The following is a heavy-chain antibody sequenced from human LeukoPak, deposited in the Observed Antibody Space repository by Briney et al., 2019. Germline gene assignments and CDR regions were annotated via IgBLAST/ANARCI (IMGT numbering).Heavy chain of an antibody. Sequence: GGSLRLSCAASGFTFSTYSMNWVRQAPGKGLEWVSCISSSSNYIYYADSVKGRFTISRDNAKNSLYLQMNSLRAEDTAVCYCARDLYGSGIVIDYWGQGTLVTVSS. CDR1: GFTFSTYS. J-gene: IGHJ4*02. CDR2: ISSSSNYI. CDR3: ARDLYGSGIVIDY. V-gene: IGHV3-21*01. D-gene: IGHD3-10*01.